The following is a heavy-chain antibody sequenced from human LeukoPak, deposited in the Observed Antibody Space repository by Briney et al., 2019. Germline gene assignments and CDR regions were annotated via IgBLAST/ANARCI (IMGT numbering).Heavy chain of an antibody. D-gene: IGHD3-22*01. J-gene: IGHJ4*02. CDR1: GFTFSSYA. CDR2: ISYDGSNK. Sequence: GGSLRLSCAASGFTFSSYAMHWVRQAPGKGLEWVAVISYDGSNKYYADSVKGRFTISRDNSKNTLYLQMNSLGAEDTAVYYCARGSTYYDSSGQVPFDYWGQGTLVTVSS. CDR3: ARGSTYYDSSGQVPFDY. V-gene: IGHV3-30-3*01.